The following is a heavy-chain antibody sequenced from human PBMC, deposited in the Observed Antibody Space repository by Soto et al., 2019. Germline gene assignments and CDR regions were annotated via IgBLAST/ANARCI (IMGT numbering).Heavy chain of an antibody. CDR2: MNPNSGNT. J-gene: IGHJ5*02. CDR3: ARDSNSQNWFDP. V-gene: IGHV1-8*01. Sequence: ASVKVSCKASGYTFTSYDINWVRQATGQGLEWMGWMNPNSGNTGYAQKFQGRVTMTRNTSISTAYMELSSLRSEDTAVYYCARDSNSQNWFDPWGQGTLVTVSS. D-gene: IGHD6-13*01. CDR1: GYTFTSYD.